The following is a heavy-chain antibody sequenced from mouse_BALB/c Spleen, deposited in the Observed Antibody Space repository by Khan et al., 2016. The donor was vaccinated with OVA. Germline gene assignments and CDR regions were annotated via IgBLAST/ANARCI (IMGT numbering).Heavy chain of an antibody. CDR2: ISSGSATI. CDR1: GFTFSRFG. V-gene: IGHV5-17*02. J-gene: IGHJ1*01. Sequence: EVELVESGGGLVQPGGSRKLSCAASGFTFSRFGMHWVRQAPEKGLEWVAYISSGSATIYYADIVKGRFTISRDNPRNTLFLQMTSLRSEDTAMYYCARSLITTWYHDVWGAGTTVTVSS. CDR3: ARSLITTWYHDV. D-gene: IGHD2-4*01.